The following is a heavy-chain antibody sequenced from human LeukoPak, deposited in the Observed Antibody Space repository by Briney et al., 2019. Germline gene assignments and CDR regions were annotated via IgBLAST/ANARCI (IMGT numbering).Heavy chain of an antibody. D-gene: IGHD3-16*02. CDR2: IKQDGSEK. J-gene: IGHJ6*02. CDR1: GFTFSSYA. CDR3: ARQDQYDYVWGSYRDYYYYGMDV. V-gene: IGHV3-7*01. Sequence: GGSLRLSCAASGFTFSSYAMSWVRQAPGKGLEWVANIKQDGSEKYYVDSVKGRFTISRDNAKNSLYLQMNSLRAEDTAVYYCARQDQYDYVWGSYRDYYYYGMDVWGQGTTVTVSS.